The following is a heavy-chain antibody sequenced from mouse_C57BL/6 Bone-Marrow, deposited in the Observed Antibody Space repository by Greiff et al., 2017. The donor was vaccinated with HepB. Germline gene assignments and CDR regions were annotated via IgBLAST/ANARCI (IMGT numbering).Heavy chain of an antibody. D-gene: IGHD1-1*01. V-gene: IGHV6-6*01. CDR2: IRNKANNHAT. J-gene: IGHJ3*01. CDR3: TRRGYYGTWFAY. Sequence: EVKLVESGGGLVQPGGSMKLSCAASGFTFSDAWMDWVRQSPEKGLEWVAEIRNKANNHATYYAESVKGRFTISRDDSKSRVYLQMNSLRAEDTGIYYCTRRGYYGTWFAYWGQGTLVTVSA. CDR1: GFTFSDAW.